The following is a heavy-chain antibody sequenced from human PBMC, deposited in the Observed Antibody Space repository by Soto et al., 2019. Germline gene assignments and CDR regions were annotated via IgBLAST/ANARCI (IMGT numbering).Heavy chain of an antibody. D-gene: IGHD3-22*01. J-gene: IGHJ4*01. Sequence: GGSLRLSCAVSGFTFSRYEMNWVRQAPGKGLEWVSYISSSGSTIYYADSVKGRFTISRDNAKNSLYLQMSGLRAEDTAVYYCARGSTLIVVNHLDYWGHGTLVTVSS. CDR1: GFTFSRYE. CDR2: ISSSGSTI. CDR3: ARGSTLIVVNHLDY. V-gene: IGHV3-48*03.